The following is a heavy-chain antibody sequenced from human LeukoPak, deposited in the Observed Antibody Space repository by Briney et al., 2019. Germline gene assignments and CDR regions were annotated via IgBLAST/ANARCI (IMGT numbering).Heavy chain of an antibody. J-gene: IGHJ4*02. CDR3: AAGIAAADPFDY. CDR1: GGSFSGYY. V-gene: IGHV4-34*01. CDR2: INHSGST. Sequence: SETLSLTCAVYGGSFSGYYWSWIRQPPGKGLEWIGEINHSGSTNYNPSLKSRVTISVDTSKNQFSLKLSSVTAADTAVYYCAAGIAAADPFDYWGQGTLITVSS. D-gene: IGHD6-13*01.